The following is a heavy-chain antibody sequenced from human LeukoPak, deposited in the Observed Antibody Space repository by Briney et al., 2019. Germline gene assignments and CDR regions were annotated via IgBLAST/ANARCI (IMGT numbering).Heavy chain of an antibody. Sequence: PGGSLRLSCAASGFTFDDYGMSWVRQAPGKGLEWVSGINWNGGSTGYADSVKGRFTISRDNAKNSLYLQMSSLRAEDTALYYCARADGDYSPFSYWGQGTLVTVSS. CDR1: GFTFDDYG. V-gene: IGHV3-20*04. CDR2: INWNGGST. J-gene: IGHJ4*02. D-gene: IGHD4-17*01. CDR3: ARADGDYSPFSY.